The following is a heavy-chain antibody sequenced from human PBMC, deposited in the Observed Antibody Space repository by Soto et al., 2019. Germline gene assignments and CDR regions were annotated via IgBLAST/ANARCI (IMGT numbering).Heavy chain of an antibody. V-gene: IGHV3-30-3*01. J-gene: IGHJ6*02. CDR1: GFTFSSYA. CDR3: ARGGSDSGSYYFDYYGMDV. Sequence: PGGSLRLSCAASGFTFSSYAMHWVRQAPGKGLEWVAVISYDGSNKYYADSVKGRFTISRDNSKNTLYLQMNSLRAEDTAVYYCARGGSDSGSYYFDYYGMDVWGQGTTVTVSS. D-gene: IGHD1-26*01. CDR2: ISYDGSNK.